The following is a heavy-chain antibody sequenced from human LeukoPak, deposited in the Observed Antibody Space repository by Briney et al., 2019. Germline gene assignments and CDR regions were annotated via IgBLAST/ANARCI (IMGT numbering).Heavy chain of an antibody. CDR1: GGSISSRGYY. Sequence: PSETLSLTCTVSGGSISSRGYYWGWIRQPPGKGLEWIGSIPYIGNTYYNPSLKSRVAISVDTSKNQFSLKLSSVTAADMAVYYCARLDCSSTDCYTLGDAYDIWGQGTMVTVSS. CDR2: IPYIGNT. J-gene: IGHJ3*02. CDR3: ARLDCSSTDCYTLGDAYDI. D-gene: IGHD2-2*02. V-gene: IGHV4-39*01.